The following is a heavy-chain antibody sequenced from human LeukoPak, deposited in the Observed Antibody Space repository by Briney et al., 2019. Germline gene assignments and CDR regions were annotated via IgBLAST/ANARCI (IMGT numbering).Heavy chain of an antibody. CDR2: IGYSGRT. CDR1: GGSISSNY. V-gene: IGHV4-59*01. CDR3: ARLARGRWFDP. D-gene: IGHD6-6*01. J-gene: IGHJ5*02. Sequence: SETLSLTCSVSGGSISSNYWSWIRQPPGKGLEWIGYIGYSGRTNYTPSLKSRVTISVDTSKNQFSLNLRSVTAADTAVYYCARLARGRWFDPWGQGTLVTVSS.